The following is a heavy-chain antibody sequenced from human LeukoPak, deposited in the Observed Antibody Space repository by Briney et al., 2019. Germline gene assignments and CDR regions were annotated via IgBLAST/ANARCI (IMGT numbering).Heavy chain of an antibody. CDR1: GISLSNYG. V-gene: IGHV3-23*01. CDR3: AKRGVVIRVILVGFHKEAYYFDS. CDR2: ISGSGGGT. Sequence: GGSLRLSCAVSGISLSNYGMSWVRQAPGKGLEWVAGISGSGGGTNYADSVKGRFTISRDNPKNALFLQMNRLRAEDTAVYFCAKRGVVIRVILVGFHKEAYYFDSWGQGALVTVSS. J-gene: IGHJ4*02. D-gene: IGHD3-22*01.